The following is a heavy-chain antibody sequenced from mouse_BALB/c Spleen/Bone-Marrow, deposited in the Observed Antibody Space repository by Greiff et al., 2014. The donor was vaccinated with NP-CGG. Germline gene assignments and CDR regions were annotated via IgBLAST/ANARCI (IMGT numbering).Heavy chain of an antibody. J-gene: IGHJ2*01. CDR1: SYSFTGYY. CDR2: ISCYNGAT. D-gene: IGHD1-1*01. V-gene: IGHV1S34*01. Sequence: LVKTGASVKISCKASSYSFTGYYIHWVKQSHGKSLEWIGYISCYNGATSYNQKFKGKATFTVDTSSSIAYMQFNSLTSEDSAVYYCARGGYGSTFYFDYWGQGTTLTVSS. CDR3: ARGGYGSTFYFDY.